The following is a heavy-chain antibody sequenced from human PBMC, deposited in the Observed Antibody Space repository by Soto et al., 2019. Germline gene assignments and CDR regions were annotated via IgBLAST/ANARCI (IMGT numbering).Heavy chain of an antibody. Sequence: QVQLQQWGAGLLKPSETLSLTCAVYGGSFSGYYWSWIRQPPGQGLEWIGEINHSGSTNYNPSLKSRVTISVDTSKNQFSLKLSSVTAADTAVYYCASRYCSSTSCYGLYWGQGTLVTVSS. CDR2: INHSGST. CDR1: GGSFSGYY. J-gene: IGHJ4*02. D-gene: IGHD2-2*01. CDR3: ASRYCSSTSCYGLY. V-gene: IGHV4-34*01.